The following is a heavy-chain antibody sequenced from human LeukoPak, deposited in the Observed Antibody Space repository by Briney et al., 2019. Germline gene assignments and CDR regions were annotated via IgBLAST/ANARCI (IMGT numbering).Heavy chain of an antibody. J-gene: IGHJ4*02. CDR2: IRSKTYGGTT. CDR1: GFTFGDYA. CDR3: TRLSLGGWYPSN. V-gene: IGHV3-49*04. D-gene: IGHD6-19*01. Sequence: GGSLRLSCTASGFTFGDYAISWVRQPPGKGLEWVSFIRSKTYGGTTEYAASVKGRFTISRDDSKSIAYLQMKSLKTEDTAVYYCTRLSLGGWYPSNWGQGTLVTVSS.